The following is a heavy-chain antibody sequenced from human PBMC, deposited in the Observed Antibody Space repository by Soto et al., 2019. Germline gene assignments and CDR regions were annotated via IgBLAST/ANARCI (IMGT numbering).Heavy chain of an antibody. V-gene: IGHV3-23*01. CDR3: AKDLVIAAAVTYYYYGMDV. CDR2: ISGSGGST. J-gene: IGHJ6*02. Sequence: GESLKISCAASGFTFSSYAMSWVRQAPGKGLEWVSAISGSGGSTYYADSVKGRFTISRDNSKNTLYLQMNSLRAEDTAVYYCAKDLVIAAAVTYYYYGMDVWGQGTTVTVSS. D-gene: IGHD6-13*01. CDR1: GFTFSSYA.